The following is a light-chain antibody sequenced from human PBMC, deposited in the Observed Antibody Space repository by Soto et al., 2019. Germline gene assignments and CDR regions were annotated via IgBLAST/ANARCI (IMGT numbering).Light chain of an antibody. CDR1: QSVTSY. Sequence: EIVLTQSPATLSLSPGERATLSCRASQSVTSYLAWYQQRPGQAPRLLINDASRRATGIPDRFSGSGSGADFTLTISSLEPEDFAVYYCQQYGSSPRTFGQGTKVEIK. J-gene: IGKJ1*01. V-gene: IGKV3-11*01. CDR2: DAS. CDR3: QQYGSSPRT.